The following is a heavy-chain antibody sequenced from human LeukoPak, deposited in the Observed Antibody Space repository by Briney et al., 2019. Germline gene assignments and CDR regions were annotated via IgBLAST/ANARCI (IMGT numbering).Heavy chain of an antibody. CDR2: IIPIFGTA. D-gene: IGHD4-11*01. CDR1: GGTFSSYA. V-gene: IGHV1-69*13. J-gene: IGHJ6*02. CDR3: ARDSDDYSNYDHYDYGMDV. Sequence: ASVKVSCKASGGTFSSYAISWVRQAPGQGLGWMGGIIPIFGTANYAQKLQGRVTITADESTSTAYMELSSLRSEDTAVYYCARDSDDYSNYDHYDYGMDVWGQGTTVTVSS.